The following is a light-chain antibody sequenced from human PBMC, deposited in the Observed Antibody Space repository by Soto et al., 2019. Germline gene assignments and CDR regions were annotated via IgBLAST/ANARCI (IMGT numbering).Light chain of an antibody. CDR2: LAS. CDR3: MQSLQSPLT. Sequence: VLTQSPVTLAVNPGEPASISCRSSQSLLHPNGNTFLHWYLQKPGQSPQLLIYLASKRASGVPDRFSGSGSGTDFTLKISSLEAEDAGIYYCMQSLQSPLTFGGGTKVDMK. CDR1: QSLLHPNGNTF. J-gene: IGKJ4*01. V-gene: IGKV2-28*01.